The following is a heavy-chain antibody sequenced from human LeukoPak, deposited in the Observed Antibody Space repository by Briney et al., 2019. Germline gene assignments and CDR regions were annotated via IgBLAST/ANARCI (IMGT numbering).Heavy chain of an antibody. D-gene: IGHD5-18*01. CDR1: GGSISSYY. CDR2: IYTSGST. V-gene: IGHV4-4*07. CDR3: ALTLVRYSYEDY. Sequence: PSETLSLTCTVSGGSISSYYWSWIRQPAGKGLEWVGRIYTSGSTNYNPSLKSRVTMSVDTSKNQFSLKLSSVTAADTAVYYCALTLVRYSYEDYWGQGTLVTVSS. J-gene: IGHJ4*02.